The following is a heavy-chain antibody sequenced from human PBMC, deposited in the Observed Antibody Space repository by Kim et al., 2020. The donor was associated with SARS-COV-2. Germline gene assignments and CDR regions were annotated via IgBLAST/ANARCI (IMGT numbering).Heavy chain of an antibody. V-gene: IGHV1-18*01. CDR2: ITPYLGIA. J-gene: IGHJ4*02. Sequence: ASVKVSCEASGYSFNSYGISWVRQAPGQGLEWMGRITPYLGIANYAQKFQGRVTITTDTSSSTAYMELRSLRSDDTAVYYCARVMITFDGLIVSPLDYWGQGTLVTVSS. CDR1: GYSFNSYG. D-gene: IGHD3-16*02. CDR3: ARVMITFDGLIVSPLDY.